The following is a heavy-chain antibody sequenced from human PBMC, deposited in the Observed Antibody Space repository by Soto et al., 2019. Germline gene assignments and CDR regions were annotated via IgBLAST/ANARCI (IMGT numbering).Heavy chain of an antibody. J-gene: IGHJ4*02. D-gene: IGHD6-25*01. Sequence: QEQAVQSGPAMKEPGSSVKVSCRASGIMSSGYGFSWVRQAPGHGLEWVGRINPTLDSTQYAQNLQGRVSITVDKSTDTAYLEVTSLRLEDTAIYFCATMKRARLDSWGRGTVVTVSS. V-gene: IGHV1-69*09. CDR2: INPTLDST. CDR3: ATMKRARLDS. CDR1: GIMSSGYG.